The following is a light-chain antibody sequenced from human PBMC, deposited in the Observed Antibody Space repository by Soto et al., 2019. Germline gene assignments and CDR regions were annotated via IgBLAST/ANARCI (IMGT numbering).Light chain of an antibody. CDR3: QQRSNWPPSIT. J-gene: IGKJ5*01. V-gene: IGKV2-29*01. CDR1: QSLLHITGETF. Sequence: DVVMTQTPLSLSVAPGQPASISCKSSQSLLHITGETFLFWYQQKPGQAPGLLIYGASSRATGIPDRFSGSGSGTDFTLTISSLEPEDFAVYYCQQRSNWPPSITFGQGTRLEIK. CDR2: GAS.